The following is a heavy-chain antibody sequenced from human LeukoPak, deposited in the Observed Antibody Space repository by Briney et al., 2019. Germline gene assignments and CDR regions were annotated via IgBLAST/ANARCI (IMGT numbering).Heavy chain of an antibody. CDR3: AELGITMIGGV. J-gene: IGHJ6*04. CDR1: GFTFSSYE. V-gene: IGHV3-48*03. CDR2: ISSSGSTI. Sequence: GGSLRLSCAASGFTFSSYEMNWVRQDPGKGLEWVSYISSSGSTIYYADSVKGRFTISRDNAKNSLYLQMNSLGAEDTAVYYCAELGITMIGGVWGKGTTVTISS. D-gene: IGHD3-10*02.